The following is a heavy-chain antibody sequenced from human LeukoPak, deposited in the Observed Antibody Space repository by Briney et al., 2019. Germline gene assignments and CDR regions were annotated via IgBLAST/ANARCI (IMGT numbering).Heavy chain of an antibody. D-gene: IGHD6-6*01. J-gene: IGHJ4*02. CDR1: GGSFSGYY. V-gene: IGHV4-34*01. CDR3: AGNIAARLDY. CDR2: IDHSGST. Sequence: PSETLSLTCAVYGGSFSGYYWSCIRQPPGKGLEWIGEIDHSGSTNYNPSLKSRVTISVDTSKNQFSLKLSSVTAADTAVYYCAGNIAARLDYWGQGTLVTVSS.